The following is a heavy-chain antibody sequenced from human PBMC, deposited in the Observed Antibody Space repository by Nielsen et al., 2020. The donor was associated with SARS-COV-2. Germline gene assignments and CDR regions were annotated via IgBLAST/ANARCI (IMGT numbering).Heavy chain of an antibody. D-gene: IGHD6-19*01. CDR1: GFTVSSNY. J-gene: IGHJ6*02. CDR3: ARDRRDIAVAGTRWEYYYFGMDV. Sequence: GGSLRFSCAASGFTVSSNYMSWVRQAPGKGLEWVSVIYSGGSTYYADSVKGRFTISRHNSKNTLYLQMNSLRAEDTAVYYCARDRRDIAVAGTRWEYYYFGMDVWGQGTTVTVSS. CDR2: IYSGGST. V-gene: IGHV3-53*04.